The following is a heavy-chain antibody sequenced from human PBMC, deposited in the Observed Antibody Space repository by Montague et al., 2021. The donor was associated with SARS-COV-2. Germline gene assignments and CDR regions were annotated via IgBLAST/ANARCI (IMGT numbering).Heavy chain of an antibody. CDR3: ARVVRYYDFWSGYTEYYYYGMDV. CDR2: IYYSGST. CDR1: GGSISSSSYY. J-gene: IGHJ6*02. D-gene: IGHD3-3*01. Sequence: SETLSLTCTVSGGSISSSSYYWGWIRQPPGKGLEWIGSIYYSGSTYHNPSLKSRVTISVDTSKNQFSLKLSSVTAADTAVYYCARVVRYYDFWSGYTEYYYYGMDVWGQGTTVTVS. V-gene: IGHV4-39*07.